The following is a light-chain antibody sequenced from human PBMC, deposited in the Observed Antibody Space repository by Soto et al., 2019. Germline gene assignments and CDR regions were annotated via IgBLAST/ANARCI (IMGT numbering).Light chain of an antibody. CDR2: AAS. J-gene: IGKJ4*01. CDR1: QGISRY. Sequence: AIRMTQSPSSFSASTGDRVTITCRASQGISRYLAWYQQKPGKAPKLLTYAASTLQSGVPSRFSGSGSGTDFTLTIGCLQSEDFATYYYQQYYSYPLTFGGGTKVEIK. V-gene: IGKV1-8*01. CDR3: QQYYSYPLT.